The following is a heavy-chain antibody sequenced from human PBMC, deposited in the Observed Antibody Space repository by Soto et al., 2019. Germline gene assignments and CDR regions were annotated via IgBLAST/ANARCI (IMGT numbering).Heavy chain of an antibody. CDR3: ARQPTTGDTDLWFDP. J-gene: IGHJ5*02. V-gene: IGHV4-39*01. CDR1: GGSISTSRSY. CDR2: IFYSGST. Sequence: QLQLLESGPGLVKASETLSLTCSVSGGSISTSRSYWAWIRQPPGKGLEWLANIFYSGSTIYNPSLASRVSVSVDTSKNEFSLKLRSVTAADTAVYYCARQPTTGDTDLWFDPWGQGTLATVSS. D-gene: IGHD2-21*01.